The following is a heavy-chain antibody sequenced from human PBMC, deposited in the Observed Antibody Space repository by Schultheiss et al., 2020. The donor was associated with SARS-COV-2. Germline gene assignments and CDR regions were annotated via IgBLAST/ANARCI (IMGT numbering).Heavy chain of an antibody. CDR3: ASGSTVVTLHHAFDI. CDR2: INPSDSFT. Sequence: GESLKISCQGSGYSFTNYWITWVRQMPGKGLEWMGMINPSDSFTNYSPSFQGHVTISADKSISTAYLQWSSLKASDTAMYYCASGSTVVTLHHAFDIWGQGTMVTVSS. V-gene: IGHV5-10-1*01. D-gene: IGHD4-23*01. CDR1: GYSFTNYW. J-gene: IGHJ3*02.